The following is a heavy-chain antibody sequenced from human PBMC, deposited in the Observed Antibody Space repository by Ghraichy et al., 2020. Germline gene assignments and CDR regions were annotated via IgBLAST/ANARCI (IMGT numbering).Heavy chain of an antibody. CDR2: IYTSGST. Sequence: TLSLTCTVSGGSISSGSYYWSWIRQPAGKGLEWIGRIYTSGSTNYNPSLKSRVTMSVDTSKNQFSLKLSSVTAADTAVYYCARVDDVYYYYYMDVWGKGTTVTVSS. V-gene: IGHV4-61*02. D-gene: IGHD2-2*03. CDR1: GGSISSGSYY. J-gene: IGHJ6*03. CDR3: ARVDDVYYYYYMDV.